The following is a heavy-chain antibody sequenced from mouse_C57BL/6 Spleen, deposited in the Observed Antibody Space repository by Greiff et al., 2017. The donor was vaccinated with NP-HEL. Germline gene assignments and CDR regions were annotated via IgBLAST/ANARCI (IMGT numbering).Heavy chain of an antibody. CDR2: INHDGSST. Sequence: EVQRVESEGGLVQPGSSMKLSCTASGFTFSDYYMAWVRQVPEKGLEWVANINHDGSSTYYLDSLKSRFIISRDNAKNILYLQMSSLKSEDTATYYCARVIYYGNYVDYWGQGTTLTVSS. J-gene: IGHJ2*01. D-gene: IGHD2-1*01. CDR1: GFTFSDYY. CDR3: ARVIYYGNYVDY. V-gene: IGHV5-16*01.